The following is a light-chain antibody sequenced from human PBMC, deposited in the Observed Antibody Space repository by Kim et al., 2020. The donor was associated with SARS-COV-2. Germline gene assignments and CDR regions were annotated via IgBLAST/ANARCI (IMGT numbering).Light chain of an antibody. V-gene: IGKV3-15*01. CDR3: HQYNDWPPGDT. Sequence: EIVMTQSPDTLSVSPGERATLSCRASHSVSTNLAWYQQKPGQAPRLLIYDASTRATDIPTRFSGSGSGTEFTLTISSLQSEDFAIYYCHQYNDWPPGDTFGQGTKLEI. CDR1: HSVSTN. CDR2: DAS. J-gene: IGKJ2*01.